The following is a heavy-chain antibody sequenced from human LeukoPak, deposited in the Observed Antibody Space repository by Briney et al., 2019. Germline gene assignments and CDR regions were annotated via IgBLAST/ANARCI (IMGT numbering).Heavy chain of an antibody. CDR2: IYYSGST. Sequence: SETLSLTCTVSGGSISSGGYYWSWIRQHPGTGLEWIGYIYYSGSTYYNPSLKSRVTISVDTSKNQFSLKLSSVTAADTAVYYCARGVYGDPTDNWFDPWGQGTLVTVSS. CDR3: ARGVYGDPTDNWFDP. J-gene: IGHJ5*02. CDR1: GGSISSGGYY. D-gene: IGHD4-17*01. V-gene: IGHV4-31*03.